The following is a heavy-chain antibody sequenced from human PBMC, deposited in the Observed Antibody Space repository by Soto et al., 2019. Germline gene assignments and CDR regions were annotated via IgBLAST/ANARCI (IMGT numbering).Heavy chain of an antibody. CDR2: IYYSGST. V-gene: IGHV4-39*01. CDR1: GGSISSSSYY. Sequence: QLQLQESGPGLVKPSETLSLTCTVSGGSISSSSYYWGWIRQPPGKGLEWIGSIYYSGSTYYNPSLKSRVTISVDTSKNHFSLKLSSVTAADTAVYYCARPPGGVANRRSFDPWGQGTLVTVSS. D-gene: IGHD2-15*01. J-gene: IGHJ5*02. CDR3: ARPPGGVANRRSFDP.